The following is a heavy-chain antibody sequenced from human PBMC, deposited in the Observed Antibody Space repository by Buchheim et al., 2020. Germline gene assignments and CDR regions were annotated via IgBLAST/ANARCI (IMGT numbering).Heavy chain of an antibody. CDR1: GFTFSSYW. D-gene: IGHD5-12*01. CDR3: VAWIRDVDQP. CDR2: INSDGSSR. J-gene: IGHJ1*01. Sequence: EVQLVESGGGLVQPGGSLRLSCAASGFTFSSYWMHWVRQAPGKGLVWVSRINSDGSSRSYADSVKGRFTISRDDAKNSLHLQMNSLRDEDTAVYYCVAWIRDVDQPWGQGTL. V-gene: IGHV3-74*01.